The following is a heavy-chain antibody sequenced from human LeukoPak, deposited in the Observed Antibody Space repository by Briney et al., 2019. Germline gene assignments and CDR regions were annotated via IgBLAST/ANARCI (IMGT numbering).Heavy chain of an antibody. Sequence: SEALSLTCTVSGDSITRKSNYWGWIRDPPGKGLDWMGSLYYRGSTYSNPSRKSGVTISADTSKNQISLKLSSVTAADTAVYDCARQGALPAAINYWGQGTLVTVSS. CDR1: GDSITRKSNY. D-gene: IGHD2-2*01. CDR3: ARQGALPAAINY. CDR2: LYYRGST. J-gene: IGHJ4*02. V-gene: IGHV4-39*01.